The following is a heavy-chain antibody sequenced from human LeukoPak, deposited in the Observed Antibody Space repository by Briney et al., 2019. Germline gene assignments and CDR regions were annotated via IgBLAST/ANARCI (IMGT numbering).Heavy chain of an antibody. V-gene: IGHV1-8*03. J-gene: IGHJ3*02. CDR2: MNPNSGNT. CDR1: GYTFTSYD. Sequence: ASVKVSCKASGYTFTSYDINWVRQATGQGLEWMGWMNPNSGNTGYAQKFQGRVTITRNTSISTAYMELSSLRSEDTAVYYCARVRVAATDAFDIWGQGTMVTVSS. D-gene: IGHD3-10*01. CDR3: ARVRVAATDAFDI.